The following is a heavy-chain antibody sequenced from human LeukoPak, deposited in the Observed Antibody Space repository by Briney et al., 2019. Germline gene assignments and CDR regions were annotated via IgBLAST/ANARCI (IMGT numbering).Heavy chain of an antibody. CDR3: ARDYYGSGGYYRIDY. CDR1: GGSMSGYY. Sequence: SETLSLTCAVSGGSMSGYYWSWIRQPPGKGLEWIGYIYYSGSTNYNPSLKSRVTISVDTSKNQFSLKLSSVTAADTAVYYCARDYYGSGGYYRIDYWGQGTLVAVSS. J-gene: IGHJ4*02. D-gene: IGHD3-10*01. V-gene: IGHV4-59*01. CDR2: IYYSGST.